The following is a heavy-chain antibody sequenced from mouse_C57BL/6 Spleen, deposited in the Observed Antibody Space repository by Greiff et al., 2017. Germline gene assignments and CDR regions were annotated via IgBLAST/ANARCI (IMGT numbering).Heavy chain of an antibody. J-gene: IGHJ2*01. CDR1: GYTFTSYW. CDR2: IYPGSGST. V-gene: IGHV1-55*01. Sequence: QVQLQQPGAELVKPGASVKMSCKASGYTFTSYWITWVKRRPGQGLEWIGDIYPGSGSTNYNEKFKSKATLTVDTSSSTAYMQLRSLTSEDSAVYYCARDSSGYDYWGQGTTLTVSS. CDR3: ARDSSGYDY. D-gene: IGHD3-2*02.